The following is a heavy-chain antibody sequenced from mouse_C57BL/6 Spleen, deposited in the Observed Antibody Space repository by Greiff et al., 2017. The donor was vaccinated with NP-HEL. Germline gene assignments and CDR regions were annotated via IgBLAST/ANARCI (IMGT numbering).Heavy chain of an antibody. CDR1: GFTFSNYW. CDR3: TGHFPITTVVS. CDR2: IRLKSDNYAT. J-gene: IGHJ2*01. V-gene: IGHV6-3*01. Sequence: EVKLVESGGGLVQPGGSMKLSCVASGFTFSNYWMNWVRQSPEKGLEWVAQIRLKSDNYATHYAESVKGRFTISRDDSKSSVYLQMNNLRAEDTGIYYCTGHFPITTVVSWGQGTTLTVSS. D-gene: IGHD1-1*01.